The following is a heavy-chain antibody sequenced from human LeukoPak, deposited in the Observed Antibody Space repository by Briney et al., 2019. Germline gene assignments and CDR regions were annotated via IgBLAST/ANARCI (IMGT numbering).Heavy chain of an antibody. J-gene: IGHJ4*02. Sequence: GGSLRLSCAASGFTFSSYGMHWVRQAPGKGLEWVAVVSYDGSNKYYADSVKGRFTISRDNSKNTLYLQMNSLRAEDTAVYYCAKDGSSGFFDFDYWGQGTLVTVSS. CDR3: AKDGSSGFFDFDY. V-gene: IGHV3-30*18. CDR2: VSYDGSNK. D-gene: IGHD3-22*01. CDR1: GFTFSSYG.